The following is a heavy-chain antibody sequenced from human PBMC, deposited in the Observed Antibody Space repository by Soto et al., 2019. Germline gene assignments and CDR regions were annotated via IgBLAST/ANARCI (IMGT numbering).Heavy chain of an antibody. D-gene: IGHD3-16*01. J-gene: IGHJ4*02. CDR3: AREGDHPFSLGY. Sequence: QVQLQESGPGLVKPSGILSLTCAVSGGSITDKWWSWIRQTQGNGMEWIGEVNHSGSTNYSTSLKSRVTISVDTSKNDFSLKLFSLTAADTAIYYCAREGDHPFSLGYWGQGTLVTVSS. CDR1: GGSITDKW. V-gene: IGHV4-4*02. CDR2: VNHSGST.